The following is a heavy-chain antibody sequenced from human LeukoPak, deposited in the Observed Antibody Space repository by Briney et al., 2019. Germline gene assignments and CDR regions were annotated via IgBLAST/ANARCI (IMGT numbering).Heavy chain of an antibody. CDR3: ARDSSSWGNYFDY. Sequence: ASVKVSCKASGGTFSSYAISWVRQAPGQGLEWMGGIIPIFGTANYAQKFQGRATITADESTSTAYMELSSLRSEDTAVYYCARDSSSWGNYFDYWGQGTLVTVSS. J-gene: IGHJ4*02. CDR2: IIPIFGTA. V-gene: IGHV1-69*01. CDR1: GGTFSSYA. D-gene: IGHD6-13*01.